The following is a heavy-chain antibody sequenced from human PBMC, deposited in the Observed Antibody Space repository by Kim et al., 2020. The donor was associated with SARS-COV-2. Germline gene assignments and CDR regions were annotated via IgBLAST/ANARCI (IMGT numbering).Heavy chain of an antibody. CDR3: ARGNDYGDPAPLDN. CDR1: GDSISSHY. J-gene: IGHJ4*02. V-gene: IGHV4-59*11. D-gene: IGHD4-17*01. CDR2: SYYSGST. Sequence: SETLSLTCTVSGDSISSHYWSWIRQPPGKGLDWIGQSYYSGSTKYNPSLKSRVTISLDRSKNQFSLKLTSVTAADTAVFYCARGNDYGDPAPLDNLGQGT.